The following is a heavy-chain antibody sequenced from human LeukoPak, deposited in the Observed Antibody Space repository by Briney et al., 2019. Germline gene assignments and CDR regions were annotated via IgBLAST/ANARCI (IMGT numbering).Heavy chain of an antibody. CDR2: ISAYNGNT. J-gene: IGHJ3*01. CDR3: ASQRGFCRSTSCSNDAFDV. Sequence: ASVKVSCKASGYTFTNYGISWVRQAPGQGLEWMGWISAYNGNTNHAQNLQGRVTMTTDTSTTTAYMELKSLRSDDTAAYYCASQRGFCRSTSCSNDAFDVWGQGTLVTVSS. D-gene: IGHD2-2*01. CDR1: GYTFTNYG. V-gene: IGHV1-18*01.